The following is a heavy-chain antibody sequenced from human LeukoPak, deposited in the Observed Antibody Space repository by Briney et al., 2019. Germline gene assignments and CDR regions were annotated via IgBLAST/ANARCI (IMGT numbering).Heavy chain of an antibody. CDR2: ISATGGST. J-gene: IGHJ4*02. D-gene: IGHD1-26*01. CDR3: AKPALSGSYYLTHFDY. CDR1: GFTFSSYA. V-gene: IGHV3-23*01. Sequence: PGGSLRLSCAASGFTFSSYAMSWVRQAPGKGLEWVSSISATGGSTYYADSVKGRSTISRDNSKNTLYLQMNSLRAEDTAVYYCAKPALSGSYYLTHFDYWGQGTLVTVSS.